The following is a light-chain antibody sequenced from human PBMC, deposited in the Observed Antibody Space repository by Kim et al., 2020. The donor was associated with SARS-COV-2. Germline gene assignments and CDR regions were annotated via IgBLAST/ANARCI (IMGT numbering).Light chain of an antibody. Sequence: VAPGERAPLACRAGQSVSSDLAWYQHKPGQAPRLLIYGASTRATGIPARFSGSGSGTEFSLTISSLQSEDFAVYYCQQYVNWPFTFGQGTRLEIK. V-gene: IGKV3-15*01. J-gene: IGKJ5*01. CDR3: QQYVNWPFT. CDR1: QSVSSD. CDR2: GAS.